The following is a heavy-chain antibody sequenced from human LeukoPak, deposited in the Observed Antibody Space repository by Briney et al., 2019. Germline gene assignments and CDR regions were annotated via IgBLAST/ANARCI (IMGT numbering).Heavy chain of an antibody. CDR2: ISGSSITI. CDR3: SFSGNYGVY. D-gene: IGHD4-11*01. V-gene: IGHV3-48*02. J-gene: IGHJ4*02. CDR1: GFTFNSYS. Sequence: GGSLRLSCAASGFTFNSYSMNWVRQAPGKGLEWVSKISGSSITIYYADSVKGRFTISRDNAKNSLYLQLNSLRDEDTAVYYCSFSGNYGVYWGQGTLVTVSS.